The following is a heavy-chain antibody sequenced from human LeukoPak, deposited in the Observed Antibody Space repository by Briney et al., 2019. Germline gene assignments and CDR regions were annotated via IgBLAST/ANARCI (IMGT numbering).Heavy chain of an antibody. CDR2: ISSSSSYI. J-gene: IGHJ6*03. V-gene: IGHV3-21*01. CDR3: ARGRGYSYGAYYYYYMDV. Sequence: GGSLRLSCAASGFTFSSYSMNWVRQAPGKGLEWVSSISSSSSYIYYADSVKGRFTISRDNAKNSLYLQMNSLRAEDTAVYYCARGRGYSYGAYYYYYMDVWGKGTTVTVSS. CDR1: GFTFSSYS. D-gene: IGHD5-18*01.